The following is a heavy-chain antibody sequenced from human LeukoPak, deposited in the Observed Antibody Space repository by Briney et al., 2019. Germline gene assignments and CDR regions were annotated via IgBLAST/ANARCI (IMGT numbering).Heavy chain of an antibody. D-gene: IGHD6-19*01. J-gene: IGHJ4*02. CDR3: ARATRIYSSGWYYSFDY. V-gene: IGHV3-74*01. CDR2: INVDGSGA. Sequence: PGGSLRLSCAASGFTFSTYWMHWVRQAPGKGLVWVSHINVDGSGATYADSVKGRFTISRDNAKNTLYLHMNSLIAEDTAVYYCARATRIYSSGWYYSFDYWGQGTLVTVSS. CDR1: GFTFSTYW.